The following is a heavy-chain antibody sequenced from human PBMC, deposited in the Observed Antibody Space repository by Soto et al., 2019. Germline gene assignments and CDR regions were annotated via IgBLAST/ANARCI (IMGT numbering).Heavy chain of an antibody. CDR1: GGSFSGSY. D-gene: IGHD2-21*02. J-gene: IGHJ4*02. CDR2: INHNTNT. CDR3: ASLVVVTQNYYFDY. Sequence: NPSETLSLTCTVCGGSFSGSYWNWIRQPPGKGLEWIGEINHNTNTNYNPSLTSRVTISVDTSKNQFSLKLSSVTAADTAVYYCASLVVVTQNYYFDYWGQGTLVTVSS. V-gene: IGHV4-34*01.